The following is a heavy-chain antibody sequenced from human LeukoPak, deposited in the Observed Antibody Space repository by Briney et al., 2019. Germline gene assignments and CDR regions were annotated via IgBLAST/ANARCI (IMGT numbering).Heavy chain of an antibody. J-gene: IGHJ5*02. V-gene: IGHV3-7*01. CDR2: IQQDGSEK. D-gene: IGHD2-2*01. CDR1: GFTFSSYW. CDR3: ARASRYCSSTSCYLVS. Sequence: PGGSLRLSCAASGFTFSSYWMSWVRQAPGKGLEWVANIQQDGSEKYYVDSVKGRFTISRDNAKNSLDLQMNSLSAEDTAVYYCARASRYCSSTSCYLVSWGQGTLVTVSS.